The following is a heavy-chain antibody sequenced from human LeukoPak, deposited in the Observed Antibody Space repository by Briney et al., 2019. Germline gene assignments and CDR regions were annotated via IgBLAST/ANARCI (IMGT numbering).Heavy chain of an antibody. V-gene: IGHV1-69*04. CDR2: IIPILGIA. Sequence: SVKVSCKASGGTFSSYAISWVRQAPGQGLEWMGRIIPILGIANYAQKFQGRVTITADKSTSTAYMELSSLRSEDTAVYYCASGGEYYDSSGYFDYWGQGTLVTVSS. D-gene: IGHD3-22*01. J-gene: IGHJ4*02. CDR1: GGTFSSYA. CDR3: ASGGEYYDSSGYFDY.